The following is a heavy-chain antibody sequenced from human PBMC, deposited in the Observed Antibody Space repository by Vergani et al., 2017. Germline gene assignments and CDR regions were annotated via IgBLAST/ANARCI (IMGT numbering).Heavy chain of an antibody. CDR2: IYTGGST. CDR3: ARERFLETLYYYYMDV. J-gene: IGHJ6*03. CDR1: GGSISSGSYY. V-gene: IGHV4-61*02. Sequence: QVQLQESGPGLVKPSQTLSLTCTVSGGSISSGSYYWSWIRQPAGKGLEWIGRIYTGGSTNYNPSLKSRVTISVDTSKNQFSLKLSSVTAADTAVYYCARERFLETLYYYYMDVWGKGTTVTVSS. D-gene: IGHD3-3*01.